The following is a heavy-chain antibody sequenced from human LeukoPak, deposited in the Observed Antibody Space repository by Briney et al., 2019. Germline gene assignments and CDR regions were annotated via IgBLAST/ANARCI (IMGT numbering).Heavy chain of an antibody. J-gene: IGHJ6*02. CDR1: GYTFTSYG. Sequence: GASVKVSCKASGYTFTSYGISWERQAPGQGLEWMGWISAYNGNTNYAQKLQGRVTMTTDTSTSTAYMGLRSLRSDDTAVYYCARDCSGGSCYDYYYGMDVWGQGTTVTVSS. D-gene: IGHD2-15*01. CDR2: ISAYNGNT. CDR3: ARDCSGGSCYDYYYGMDV. V-gene: IGHV1-18*01.